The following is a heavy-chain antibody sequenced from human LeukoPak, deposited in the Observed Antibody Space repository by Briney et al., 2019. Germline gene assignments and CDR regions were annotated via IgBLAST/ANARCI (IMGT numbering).Heavy chain of an antibody. V-gene: IGHV1-18*01. J-gene: IGHJ5*02. D-gene: IGHD1-1*01. CDR1: GYTFTSYG. Sequence: ASVKVSCKASGYTFTSYGINWVRQAPGQGLEWVGWINSYNGDTNYAQKLQGRVTLTTDTSTSTAYMELRSLRSDDTAVYYCARLHNQLTNAGRWFDPWGQGTLVTVSS. CDR3: ARLHNQLTNAGRWFDP. CDR2: INSYNGDT.